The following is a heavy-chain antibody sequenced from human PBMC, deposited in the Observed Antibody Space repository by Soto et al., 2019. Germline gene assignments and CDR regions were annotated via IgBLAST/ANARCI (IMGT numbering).Heavy chain of an antibody. CDR3: ARGFYDTGGYSSPFDI. D-gene: IGHD3-22*01. CDR1: GGSISSGDYY. J-gene: IGHJ5*02. Sequence: PSETLSLTCTVSGGSISSGDYYWSWIRQLPGKDLEWIAYIYSIGSTYYNPSLNSRVTFSVDTSKNQFSLNLSSVTAADTAVYYCARGFYDTGGYSSPFDIWGQGILVTVSS. CDR2: IYSIGST. V-gene: IGHV4-30-4*02.